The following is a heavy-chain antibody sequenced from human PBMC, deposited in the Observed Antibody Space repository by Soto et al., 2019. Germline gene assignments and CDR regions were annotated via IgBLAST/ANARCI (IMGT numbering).Heavy chain of an antibody. D-gene: IGHD2-2*01. CDR3: AKDKKYCSSTSCYWYNWFDP. J-gene: IGHJ5*02. Sequence: GGSLRLSCAASGFTFSSYGMHWVRQAPGKGLEWVAVISYDGSNKYYADSVKGRFTISRDNSKNTLYLQMNSLRAEDTAVYYCAKDKKYCSSTSCYWYNWFDPWGQGTLVTVSS. V-gene: IGHV3-30*18. CDR2: ISYDGSNK. CDR1: GFTFSSYG.